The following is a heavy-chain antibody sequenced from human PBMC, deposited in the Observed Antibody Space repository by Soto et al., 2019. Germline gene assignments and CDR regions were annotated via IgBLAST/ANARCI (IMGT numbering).Heavy chain of an antibody. Sequence: QVQLQESGPGQVKPSQTLSLTCIVSGDSISRGGNYWSWIRQLPGKGLEWIGYIYHSGDTYYNPSLKSQLTISLDRSQNHFSLKLLSVTAAETVLYYCARTRIITQPAPTPTPLQLDAWGQGTLVTVSS. J-gene: IGHJ5*02. CDR2: IYHSGDT. V-gene: IGHV4-31*01. D-gene: IGHD3-10*01. CDR1: GDSISRGGNY. CDR3: ARTRIITQPAPTPTPLQLDA.